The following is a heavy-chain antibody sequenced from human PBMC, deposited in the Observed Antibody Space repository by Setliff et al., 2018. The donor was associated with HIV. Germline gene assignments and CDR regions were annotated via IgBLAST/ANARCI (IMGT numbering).Heavy chain of an antibody. V-gene: IGHV4-39*07. CDR1: GVSVSGTAYY. Sequence: SETLSLTCTVSGVSVSGTAYYWAWIRQPPGRGLEWIGNIYYTGNTNYNPSLKSRVTMSVDTSKNQFSLRLTSVTAADTAVYYCARLRLTMIMGVDYFDHWGQGTLVTVS. J-gene: IGHJ4*02. CDR2: IYYTGNT. CDR3: ARLRLTMIMGVDYFDH. D-gene: IGHD3-22*01.